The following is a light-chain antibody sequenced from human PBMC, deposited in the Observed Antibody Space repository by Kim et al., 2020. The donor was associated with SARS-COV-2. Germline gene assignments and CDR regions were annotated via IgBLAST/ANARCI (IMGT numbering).Light chain of an antibody. Sequence: QSALTQPASVSGSPGQSITISCTGTSSDVGGYNYVSWYQQHPGKAPKLMIYYVSKRPSGVSNRFSGSKSGNTASLTISGLQAEDEADYYCSSYTSSSTSWVFGGGTQLTVL. J-gene: IGLJ3*02. CDR2: YVS. CDR1: SSDVGGYNY. CDR3: SSYTSSSTSWV. V-gene: IGLV2-14*01.